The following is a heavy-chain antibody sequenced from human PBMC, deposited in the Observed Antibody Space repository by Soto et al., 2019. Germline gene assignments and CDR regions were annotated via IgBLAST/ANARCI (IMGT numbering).Heavy chain of an antibody. J-gene: IGHJ4*02. CDR1: GFTLRSYW. Sequence: PGGSLRLSCAASGFTLRSYWMYWVRQTPGKGLVWVARIKNGAGDTSYAESVKGRFTISRDNAKNSLYLQMNSLRAEDTALYYCAKSQSPMVRGVIEAFDYWGQGT. V-gene: IGHV3-74*01. CDR3: AKSQSPMVRGVIEAFDY. CDR2: IKNGAGDT. D-gene: IGHD3-10*01.